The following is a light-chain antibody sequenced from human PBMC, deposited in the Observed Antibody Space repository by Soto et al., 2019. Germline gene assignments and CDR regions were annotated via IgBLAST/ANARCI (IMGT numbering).Light chain of an antibody. CDR1: SSDIGAYTL. J-gene: IGLJ1*01. CDR2: DVT. V-gene: IGLV2-23*02. CDR3: CSYAGSPFV. Sequence: QSVLAQPASVSGSPGQSITISCTGTSSDIGAYTLVSWYQQHPGKAPKIIIYDVTQRPSGISNRFSGSKSGNTASLTISGLQAEGEADYYCCSYAGSPFVFGTGTKVTVL.